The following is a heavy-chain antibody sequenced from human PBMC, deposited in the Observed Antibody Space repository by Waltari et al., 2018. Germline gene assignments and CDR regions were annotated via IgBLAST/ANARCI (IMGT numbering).Heavy chain of an antibody. Sequence: QVQLQQWGAGLLKPSETLSLTCAVYGGSFSGYYWSWIRQPPGKGLEWIGEINHSGSTNYNPSLKRRVTISVDTSKNQFSLKLSSVTAADTAVYYCAEGLYPYYMDVWGKGTTVTISS. J-gene: IGHJ6*03. V-gene: IGHV4-34*01. CDR1: GGSFSGYY. CDR3: AEGLYPYYMDV. CDR2: INHSGST.